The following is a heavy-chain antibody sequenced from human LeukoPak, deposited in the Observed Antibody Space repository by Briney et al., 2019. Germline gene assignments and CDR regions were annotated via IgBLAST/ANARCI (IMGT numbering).Heavy chain of an antibody. D-gene: IGHD6-13*01. V-gene: IGHV4-59*08. CDR3: ARVAATGSWFDP. J-gene: IGHJ5*02. Sequence: SETLSLTCTVSGGSISSYYWSWIRQPPGKGLEWIGYIYYSGSTNYNPSLKSRVTISVDTSKNQFSLKLSSVTAADTAVYYCARVAATGSWFDPWGQGTLVTVSS. CDR1: GGSISSYY. CDR2: IYYSGST.